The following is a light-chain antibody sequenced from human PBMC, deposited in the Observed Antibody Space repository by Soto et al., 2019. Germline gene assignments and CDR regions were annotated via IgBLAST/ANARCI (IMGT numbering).Light chain of an antibody. Sequence: QSVLTQPASVSGSPGQSITISCTGTSSDVGGYNYVSWYQQHPGKAPKLIIYEVSHRPSGVSNRFSGSKSGNTASLTVSGLQAEDEADYYCSSYSSVTTLWVFGGGTKLTVL. CDR3: SSYSSVTTLWV. CDR1: SSDVGGYNY. J-gene: IGLJ3*02. V-gene: IGLV2-14*01. CDR2: EVS.